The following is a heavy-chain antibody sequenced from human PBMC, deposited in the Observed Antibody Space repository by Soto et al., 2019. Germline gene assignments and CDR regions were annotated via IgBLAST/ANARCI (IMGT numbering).Heavy chain of an antibody. Sequence: QVQLVQSGAEVKKPGSSVKVSCKAPGGTLSSYAINWVRQAPGQGREWMGRIIPIFGSANYAPKFQGRVKIFEDESTITAYLEVKSLKSEDTAVYYFAGTIKIPCYHGMAVWGQGTTVTVSS. CDR2: IIPIFGSA. V-gene: IGHV1-69*18. CDR1: GGTLSSYA. CDR3: AGTIKIPCYHGMAV. J-gene: IGHJ6*02. D-gene: IGHD1-1*01.